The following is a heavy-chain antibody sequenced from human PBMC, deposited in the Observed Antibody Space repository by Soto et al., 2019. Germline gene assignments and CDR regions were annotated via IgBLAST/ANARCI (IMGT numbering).Heavy chain of an antibody. V-gene: IGHV3-30*18. J-gene: IGHJ4*02. CDR1: GFTFSSYG. CDR3: AKDRIAVAGTCDY. Sequence: QVQLVESGGGVVQPGRSLRLSCAASGFTFSSYGMHWVRQAPGKGLEWVAVISYDGSNKYYADSVKGRFTISRDNSKNTLYLKMNSLRAEDTAVYYCAKDRIAVAGTCDYWGQGTLVTVSS. CDR2: ISYDGSNK. D-gene: IGHD6-19*01.